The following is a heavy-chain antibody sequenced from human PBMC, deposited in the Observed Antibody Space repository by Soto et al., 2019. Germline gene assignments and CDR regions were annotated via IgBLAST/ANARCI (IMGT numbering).Heavy chain of an antibody. D-gene: IGHD2-2*02. J-gene: IGHJ6*02. Sequence: GGSLRLSCAASGFTFSSYSMNWVRQAPGKGLEWVSSISSSSSYIYYADSVKGRFTISRDNAKNSLYLQMNSLRAEDTAVYYCARGVVPAAIRAGMDVWGQGXTVTVYS. CDR2: ISSSSSYI. CDR1: GFTFSSYS. V-gene: IGHV3-21*01. CDR3: ARGVVPAAIRAGMDV.